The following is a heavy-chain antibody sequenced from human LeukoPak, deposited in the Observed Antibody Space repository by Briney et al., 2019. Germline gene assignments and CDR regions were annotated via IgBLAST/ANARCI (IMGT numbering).Heavy chain of an antibody. CDR1: GFTFSSYN. J-gene: IGHJ4*02. CDR2: ISSSSGYI. V-gene: IGHV3-21*01. CDR3: AKGLGKYCSSTGCPLDY. D-gene: IGHD2-2*01. Sequence: PGGSLRLSCAASGFTFSSYNMNWVRQAPGKGLEWVSSISSSSGYIYYADSLKGRFTISRDNAKNSLYLQMNSLRAEDTAVYYCAKGLGKYCSSTGCPLDYWGQGTLVTVSS.